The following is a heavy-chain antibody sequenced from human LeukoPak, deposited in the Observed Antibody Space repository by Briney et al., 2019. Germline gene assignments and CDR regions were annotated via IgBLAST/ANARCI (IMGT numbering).Heavy chain of an antibody. CDR1: GGSISSSSYY. CDR3: ARGYSSGSFGY. D-gene: IGHD3-22*01. CDR2: IYYSGST. Sequence: SETLSLTCTVSGGSISSSSYYWGWIRQPPGKGLEWIGSIYYSGSTYHNPSLKSRVTISVDTSKNQFSLKLSSVTAADTAVYYCARGYSSGSFGYWGQGTLVTVSS. V-gene: IGHV4-39*07. J-gene: IGHJ4*02.